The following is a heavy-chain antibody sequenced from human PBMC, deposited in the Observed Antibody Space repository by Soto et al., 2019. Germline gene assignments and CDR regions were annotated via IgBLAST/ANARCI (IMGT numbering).Heavy chain of an antibody. V-gene: IGHV4-31*03. Sequence: QVQLQESGPGLVKPSQTLSLTCTVSGGSISSGGYYWSWIRQHPGKGMEWIGCIYYSGSTDSNASRKSRVTISLLTSKIPSYLNLTSVTAADTAGYYSAGDHLRLGLEYWGQGTLVSVS. J-gene: IGHJ4*02. CDR1: GGSISSGGYY. D-gene: IGHD3-16*01. CDR3: AGDHLRLGLEY. CDR2: IYYSGST.